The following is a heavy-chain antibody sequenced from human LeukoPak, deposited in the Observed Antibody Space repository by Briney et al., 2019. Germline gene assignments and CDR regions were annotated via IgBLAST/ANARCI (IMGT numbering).Heavy chain of an antibody. J-gene: IGHJ6*02. CDR2: MNPNSGNT. V-gene: IGHV1-8*01. CDR3: ARDHQAGRDYYYHYGMDV. CDR1: GYTFTSYD. Sequence: ASVKVSCKASGYTFTSYDINWVRQATGQGLEWMGWMNPNSGNTGYAQKFQGRVTMTRNTSISTAYMELSSLRSEDTAVYYCARDHQAGRDYYYHYGMDVWGQGTTVTVSS.